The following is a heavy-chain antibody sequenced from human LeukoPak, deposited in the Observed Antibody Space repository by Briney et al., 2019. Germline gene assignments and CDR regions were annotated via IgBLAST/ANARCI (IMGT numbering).Heavy chain of an antibody. CDR3: ARDPTYYDFWSGYHDAFDI. CDR1: GFTFSSYG. CDR2: IWYGGSNK. J-gene: IGHJ3*02. Sequence: GGSLRLSCAASGFTFSSYGMHWVRQAPGKGLEWVAVIWYGGSNKYYADSVKGRFTISRDNAKNSLYLQMNSLRAEDTAVYYCARDPTYYDFWSGYHDAFDIWGQGTMVTVSS. D-gene: IGHD3-3*01. V-gene: IGHV3-33*08.